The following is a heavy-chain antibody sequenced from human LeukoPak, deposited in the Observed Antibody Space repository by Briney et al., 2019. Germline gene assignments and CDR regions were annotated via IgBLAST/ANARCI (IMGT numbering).Heavy chain of an antibody. D-gene: IGHD2-2*01. CDR2: INSDGSST. CDR3: ARDLRCSSTSCYNWFDP. Sequence: GGSLRLSCVASGFAFSTYAMHWVREAPGKGLEYVSGINSDGSSTFYANSVKGRFTISRDNSRNTLYLQMGSLRAEDTAIYYCARDLRCSSTSCYNWFDPWGQGTLVTVSS. V-gene: IGHV3-64*01. J-gene: IGHJ5*02. CDR1: GFAFSTYA.